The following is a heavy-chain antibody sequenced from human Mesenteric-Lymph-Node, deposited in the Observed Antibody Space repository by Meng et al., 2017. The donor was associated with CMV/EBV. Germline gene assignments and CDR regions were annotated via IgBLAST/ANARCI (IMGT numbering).Heavy chain of an antibody. V-gene: IGHV4-30-4*08. CDR2: MFYSGAT. J-gene: IGHJ4*02. CDR1: GGSISSGDYY. Sequence: LRLSCTVSGGSISSGDYYWTWIRQPPGKGLEWIAYMFYSGATYYNPSLKSRVTISVDTSKNQFSLKLSSVTAADTAVYYCALDILTGYYIYWGQGTMVTVSS. CDR3: ALDILTGYYIY. D-gene: IGHD3-9*01.